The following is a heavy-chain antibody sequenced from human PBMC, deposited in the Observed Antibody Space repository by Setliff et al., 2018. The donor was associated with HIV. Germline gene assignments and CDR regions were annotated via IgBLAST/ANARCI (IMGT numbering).Heavy chain of an antibody. D-gene: IGHD5-12*01. CDR1: GDTFSSYP. CDR3: ARDAGYSGSAWNY. CDR2: IIPSLGTA. J-gene: IGHJ4*02. Sequence: SVKVSCKSSGDTFSSYPITWVRQAPGQGLEWMGGIIPSLGTANYAQRFQGRVTFTADESTTTIYMELSSLRSEDTAMYYCARDAGYSGSAWNYWGQGTLVTVSS. V-gene: IGHV1-69*13.